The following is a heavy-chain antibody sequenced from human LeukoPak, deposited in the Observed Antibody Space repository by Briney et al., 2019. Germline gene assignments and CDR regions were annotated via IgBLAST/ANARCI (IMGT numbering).Heavy chain of an antibody. CDR3: ARVLGPKIDI. CDR1: GGSISSSSYY. CDR2: IYYSGST. Sequence: PSETLSLTCTVSGGSISSSSYYWGWIRQPPGKGLEWIGSIYYSGSTYYNPSLKSRVTISVDTSKNQFSLKLSSVTAADTAVYYGARVLGPKIDIWGQGTMVTVSS. V-gene: IGHV4-39*07. J-gene: IGHJ3*02.